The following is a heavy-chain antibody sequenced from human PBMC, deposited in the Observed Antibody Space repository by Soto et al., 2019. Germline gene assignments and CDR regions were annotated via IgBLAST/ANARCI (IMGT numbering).Heavy chain of an antibody. D-gene: IGHD1-20*01. CDR1: GFTFSSYG. CDR3: ARDPASSHSITGTTGAFDI. Sequence: QVQLVESGGGVVQPGRSLRLSCAASGFTFSSYGMHWVRQAPGKGLEWVAVIWYDGSNKYYADSVKGRFTISRDNSKNTLYLQMNSLRAEDTAVYYCARDPASSHSITGTTGAFDIWGQGTMVTVSS. CDR2: IWYDGSNK. V-gene: IGHV3-33*01. J-gene: IGHJ3*02.